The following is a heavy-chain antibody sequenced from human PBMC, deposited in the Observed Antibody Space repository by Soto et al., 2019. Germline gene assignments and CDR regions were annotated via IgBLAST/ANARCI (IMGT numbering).Heavy chain of an antibody. Sequence: SETLSLTCTVSGGSISSGGYYWSWIRQHPGKGLEWIGYIYYSGSTYYNPSLKRRVNISVDTSKNQFSLKLSSVTAADTAVYYCARSQDYDILTGPRTYFQHWGQGTLVTVSS. V-gene: IGHV4-31*03. J-gene: IGHJ1*01. D-gene: IGHD3-9*01. CDR1: GGSISSGGYY. CDR3: ARSQDYDILTGPRTYFQH. CDR2: IYYSGST.